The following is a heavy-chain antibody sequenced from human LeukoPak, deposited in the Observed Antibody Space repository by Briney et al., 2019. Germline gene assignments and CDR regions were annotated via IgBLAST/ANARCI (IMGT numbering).Heavy chain of an antibody. Sequence: SETLSLTCAVSGGSISSSNWWSWIRQPPGKGLEWIGYIYYSGNTNYNPSLKSRVTISVDTSKNQFSLKLSSVTAADTAVYYCARDRLRFVYWGQGTLVTVSS. V-gene: IGHV4-61*01. CDR3: ARDRLRFVY. CDR1: GGSISSSNW. CDR2: IYYSGNT. J-gene: IGHJ4*02.